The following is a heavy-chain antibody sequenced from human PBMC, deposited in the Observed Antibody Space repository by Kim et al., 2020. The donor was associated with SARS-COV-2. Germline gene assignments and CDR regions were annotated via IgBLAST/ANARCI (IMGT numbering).Heavy chain of an antibody. D-gene: IGHD3-22*01. V-gene: IGHV4-39*01. CDR1: GGSISSSSYY. CDR3: ARLYYDSSGAADY. J-gene: IGHJ4*02. CDR2: IYYSGST. Sequence: SETLSLTCTVSGGSISSSSYYWGWIRQPPGKGLEWIGSIYYSGSTYYNPSLKSRVTISVDTSKNQFSLKLSSVTAADTAVYYCARLYYDSSGAADYWGQGTLVTVSS.